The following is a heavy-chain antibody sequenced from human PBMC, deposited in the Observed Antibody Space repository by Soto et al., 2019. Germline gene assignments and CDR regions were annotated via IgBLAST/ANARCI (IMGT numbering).Heavy chain of an antibody. V-gene: IGHV4-59*01. Sequence: PSETLSLTCTVSGGSISSYYWSWIRQPPGKGLEWIGYIYYSGSTNYNPALKSRVTISVDTSNNQFSLKLSSVTAADTAVYYCARDLYPGGFDYWGQGTLVTVS. CDR2: IYYSGST. D-gene: IGHD3-16*01. CDR1: GGSISSYY. CDR3: ARDLYPGGFDY. J-gene: IGHJ4*02.